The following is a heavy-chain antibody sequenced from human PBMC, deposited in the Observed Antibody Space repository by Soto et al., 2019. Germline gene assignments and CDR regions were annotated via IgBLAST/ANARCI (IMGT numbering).Heavy chain of an antibody. CDR1: GYTFTSYD. D-gene: IGHD3-10*01. V-gene: IGHV1-8*01. CDR3: AADSYGSGSYYNGRLNYYYMDV. Sequence: ASVKVSCKASGYTFTSYDINWVRQATGQGLEWMGWMNPNSGNTGYAQKFQGRVTMTRNTSTSTAYMELSSLRSEDTAVYYCAADSYGSGSYYNGRLNYYYMDVWGKGTTVTVSS. CDR2: MNPNSGNT. J-gene: IGHJ6*03.